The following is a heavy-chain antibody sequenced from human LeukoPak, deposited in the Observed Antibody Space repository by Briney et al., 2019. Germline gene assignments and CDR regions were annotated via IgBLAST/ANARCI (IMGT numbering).Heavy chain of an antibody. D-gene: IGHD6-13*01. V-gene: IGHV3-64*04. CDR3: ARDIAAAGTYFQY. CDR2: ISSNGGST. Sequence: SGGSLRLSCSASGFTFSSYAMHWGRQAPGKGLEYVSAISSNGGSTYYADSVKGRFTISRDNSKNTLYLQMNSLRAEDTAVYYCARDIAAAGTYFQYWGQGTLVTVSS. J-gene: IGHJ1*01. CDR1: GFTFSSYA.